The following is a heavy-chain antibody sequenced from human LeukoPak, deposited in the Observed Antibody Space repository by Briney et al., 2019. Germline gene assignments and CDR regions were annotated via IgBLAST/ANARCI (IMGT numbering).Heavy chain of an antibody. CDR2: ISYDGSNK. J-gene: IGHJ4*02. V-gene: IGHV3-30*03. CDR1: GFTFSSYG. CDR3: MFGSSGLDY. Sequence: VRSLRLSCAASGFTFSSYGMHWVRQAPGKGLEWVAVISYDGSNKYYPDSVKGRFTISRDNSKNTLYLQMNSLRAEDTAVYYCMFGSSGLDYWGQGTLVTVSS. D-gene: IGHD6-19*01.